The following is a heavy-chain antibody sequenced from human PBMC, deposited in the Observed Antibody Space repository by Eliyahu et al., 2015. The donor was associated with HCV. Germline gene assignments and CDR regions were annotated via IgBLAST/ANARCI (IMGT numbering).Heavy chain of an antibody. CDR1: GGSFSDYY. Sequence: QVQLQQWGAGLLKPSEXLSLTCAVDGGSFSDYYWSWIRQAPGKGLEWIGEINQSGSTKYSPSLKSRVSVSVDKSKNQISLKLSSVTAADTAVYYCARDFAGYTSVTRPYDYWGQGTLVTVSS. D-gene: IGHD6-19*01. J-gene: IGHJ4*02. V-gene: IGHV4-34*01. CDR3: ARDFAGYTSVTRPYDY. CDR2: INQSGST.